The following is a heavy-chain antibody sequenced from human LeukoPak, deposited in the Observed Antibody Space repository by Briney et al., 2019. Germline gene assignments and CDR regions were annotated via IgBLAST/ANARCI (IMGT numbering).Heavy chain of an antibody. CDR3: EREGWNAFDN. Sequence: GASVKVSCKASAYTFDNYYIHWVRQAPGQGLEWMGWMNPGTGDTNYAHNLQGRVTMTRDTSLDTAYLDLTRLTPDDTAIYYCEREGWNAFDNWGQGTLVTVSS. V-gene: IGHV1-2*02. J-gene: IGHJ4*02. CDR2: MNPGTGDT. CDR1: AYTFDNYY. D-gene: IGHD1-1*01.